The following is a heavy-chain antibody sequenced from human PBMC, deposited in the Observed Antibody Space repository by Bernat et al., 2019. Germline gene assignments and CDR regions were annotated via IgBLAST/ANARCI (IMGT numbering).Heavy chain of an antibody. J-gene: IGHJ6*02. D-gene: IGHD3-9*01. CDR2: ISAYNGNT. V-gene: IGHV1-18*01. CDR3: ARDRAQYDDILTGRDTKLYYYYGMDV. CDR1: GYTFTSYG. Sequence: QVQLVQSGAEVKKPGASVKISCKASGYTFTSYGISWVRQAPGQGLEWMGWISAYNGNTNYAQKLQGRVTMTPDTSTSTAYMELRSLRYDDTAVYYCARDRAQYDDILTGRDTKLYYYYGMDVWGQGTTVTVSS.